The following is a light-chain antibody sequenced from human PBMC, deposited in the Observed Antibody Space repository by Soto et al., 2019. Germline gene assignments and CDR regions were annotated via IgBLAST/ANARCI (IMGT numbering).Light chain of an antibody. CDR2: EVS. J-gene: IGLJ1*01. CDR1: SSDVGGYNY. Sequence: QSALTQPASVSGSPGQSITISCTGTSSDVGGYNYVSWYQQHPGKAPKLMIYEVSQRPSGVPDRFSGSKSGNTATLTVSGLQAEDEADYYCSSFAGNNNRGVFGSGTKVTVL. CDR3: SSFAGNNNRGV. V-gene: IGLV2-8*01.